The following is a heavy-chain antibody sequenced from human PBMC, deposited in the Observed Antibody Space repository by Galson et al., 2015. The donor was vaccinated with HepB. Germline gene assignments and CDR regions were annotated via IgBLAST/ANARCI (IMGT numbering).Heavy chain of an antibody. D-gene: IGHD1-14*01. Sequence: SLRLSCAASGFTFNTYDMHWVRRSPVKGLEWVAVIWSDGSDNYYAESVKGRFTISRDNSKNTLHLQMNSLTVEDTALFYCTRGGRNRWFFDLWGRGTLVTVSS. CDR2: IWSDGSDN. J-gene: IGHJ2*01. CDR3: TRGGRNRWFFDL. V-gene: IGHV3-33*01. CDR1: GFTFNTYD.